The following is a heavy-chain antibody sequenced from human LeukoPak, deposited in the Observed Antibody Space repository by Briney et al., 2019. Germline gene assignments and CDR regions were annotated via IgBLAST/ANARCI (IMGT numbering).Heavy chain of an antibody. D-gene: IGHD5-24*01. CDR2: IYTSGST. CDR3: ARLGGDGYNWDYFDY. V-gene: IGHV4-61*02. CDR1: GGSISSGSFY. Sequence: PSETLSLTCTVSGGSISSGSFYWSWIRQPAGEGLEWIGRIYTSGSTNYNPSLKSRVTISVDTSKNQFSLKLSSVTAADTAVYYCARLGGDGYNWDYFDYWGQGTLGTVSS. J-gene: IGHJ4*02.